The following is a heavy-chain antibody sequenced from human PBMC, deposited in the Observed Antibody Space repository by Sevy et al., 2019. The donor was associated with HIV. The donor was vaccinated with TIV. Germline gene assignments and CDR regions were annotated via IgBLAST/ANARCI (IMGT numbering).Heavy chain of an antibody. J-gene: IGHJ5*02. V-gene: IGHV1-46*03. CDR2: INPSGGYT. CDR3: AREGSSSSKFTWFDP. D-gene: IGHD6-6*01. Sequence: ASVKVSCKASGYTFTSYYMHWVRQAPGQGLEWMGIINPSGGYTTYAQKFQGRVTMTRDTSTSTGYMELSSLRSEDTAVYYCAREGSSSSKFTWFDPWGQGTLVTVSS. CDR1: GYTFTSYY.